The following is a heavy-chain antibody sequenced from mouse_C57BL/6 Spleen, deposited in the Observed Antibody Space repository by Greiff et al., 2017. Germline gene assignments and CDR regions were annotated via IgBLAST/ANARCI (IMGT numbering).Heavy chain of an antibody. CDR2: IWRGGST. J-gene: IGHJ3*01. CDR1: GFSLTSYG. CDR3: AKSQNYYGSSYGCAY. V-gene: IGHV2-4*01. Sequence: VQLQQSGPGLVQPSQSLSITCTVSGFSLTSYGVHWVRQPPGKGLEWLGVIWRGGSTDYNAAFISRLSISKDNSKSQVFLKMNSLQADDTAIYYCAKSQNYYGSSYGCAYWGQGTLVTVSA. D-gene: IGHD1-1*01.